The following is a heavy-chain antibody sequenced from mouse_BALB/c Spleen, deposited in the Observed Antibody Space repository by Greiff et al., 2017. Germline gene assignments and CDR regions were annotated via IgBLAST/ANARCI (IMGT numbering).Heavy chain of an antibody. Sequence: QVHVKQSGAELMKPGASVKISCKATGYTFSSYWIEWVKQRPGHGLEWIGEILPGSGSTNYNEKFKGKATFTADTSSNTAYMQLSSLTSEDSAVDYCARRGDYYGSSSFDYWGQGTTLTVSS. CDR3: ARRGDYYGSSSFDY. J-gene: IGHJ2*01. V-gene: IGHV1-9*01. CDR2: ILPGSGST. D-gene: IGHD1-1*01. CDR1: GYTFSSYW.